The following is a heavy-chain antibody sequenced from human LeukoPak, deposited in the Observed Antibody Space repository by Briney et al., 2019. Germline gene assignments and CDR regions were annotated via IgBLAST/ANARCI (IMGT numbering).Heavy chain of an antibody. CDR1: GGSVSSGSYF. Sequence: SEPLSLTCTVSGGSVSSGSYFWGWIRQPPGKGLERIGTIYYSGSSYYNPSLKSRVTISVDTSKNQLSLNLRSVTAADTAVYYCASQHALSRCDFYGMDVWGQGTTVIVSS. V-gene: IGHV4-39*01. D-gene: IGHD3-16*02. J-gene: IGHJ6*02. CDR2: IYYSGSS. CDR3: ASQHALSRCDFYGMDV.